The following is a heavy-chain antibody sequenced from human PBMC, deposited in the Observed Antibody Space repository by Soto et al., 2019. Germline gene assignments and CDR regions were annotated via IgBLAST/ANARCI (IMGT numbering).Heavy chain of an antibody. CDR3: AKEAGLSSSWFPGGGPNYYYYGMDV. CDR2: ISYDGSNK. Sequence: QVQLVESGGGVVQPGRSLRLSCAASGFTFSSYGMHWVRQAPGKGLEWVAVISYDGSNKYYADSVKGRFTISRDNSKNTLYLQMNSLRAEDTAVYYCAKEAGLSSSWFPGGGPNYYYYGMDVWGQGTTVTVSS. J-gene: IGHJ6*02. D-gene: IGHD6-13*01. CDR1: GFTFSSYG. V-gene: IGHV3-30*18.